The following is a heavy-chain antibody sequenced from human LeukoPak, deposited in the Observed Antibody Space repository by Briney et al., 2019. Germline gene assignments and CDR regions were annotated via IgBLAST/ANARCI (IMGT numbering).Heavy chain of an antibody. CDR3: ARRKPKDCLDY. V-gene: IGHV1-46*01. CDR1: GYTFTGYY. Sequence: GASVKVSCKASGYTFTGYYMHWVRQAPGQGLEWMGIINPSGGSTSYAQKFQGRVTMTRDMSTSTVYMDLSSLRSEDTAVYYCARRKPKDCLDYWGQGTLVTVSS. D-gene: IGHD1-14*01. J-gene: IGHJ4*01. CDR2: INPSGGST.